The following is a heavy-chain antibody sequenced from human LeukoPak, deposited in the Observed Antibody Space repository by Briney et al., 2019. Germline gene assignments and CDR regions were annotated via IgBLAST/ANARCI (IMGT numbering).Heavy chain of an antibody. Sequence: SETLSLTCTVPGGSISSSPYYWGWIRQPPGKGLEWIGTIYYRGSTYSNPSLNSRVTISLDTSENQFSLRLRSVTAADTALYYCARHYLSDGILSTFDPWGQGTLVTVSS. V-gene: IGHV4-39*01. J-gene: IGHJ5*02. CDR1: GGSISSSPYY. D-gene: IGHD2-2*01. CDR2: IYYRGST. CDR3: ARHYLSDGILSTFDP.